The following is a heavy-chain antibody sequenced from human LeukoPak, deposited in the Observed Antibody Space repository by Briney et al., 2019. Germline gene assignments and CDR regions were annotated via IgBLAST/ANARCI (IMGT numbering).Heavy chain of an antibody. CDR3: ARRITMVRGVIYYYYMDV. J-gene: IGHJ6*03. Sequence: ASVKVSCKASGYTFTSYGISWVRQAPGQGLEWMGWISGYNGHTNYAQKLQGRVTMTTDTSTSTAYMELRSLRSDDTAVYYCARRITMVRGVIYYYYMDVWGKGTTVTVSS. D-gene: IGHD3-10*01. V-gene: IGHV1-18*01. CDR2: ISGYNGHT. CDR1: GYTFTSYG.